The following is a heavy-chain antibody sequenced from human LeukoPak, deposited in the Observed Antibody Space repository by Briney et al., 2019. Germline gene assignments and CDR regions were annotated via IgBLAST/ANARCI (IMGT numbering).Heavy chain of an antibody. V-gene: IGHV3-21*01. CDR1: GFIFSDYA. Sequence: GGSLRLSCAASGFIFSDYAMNWVRQAPGKGLEWVSSISSSSSYIYYADSVKGRFTISRDNAKNSLYLQMNSLRAEDTAVYYCARVAQEYFQHWGQGTLVTVSS. CDR2: ISSSSSYI. D-gene: IGHD3-3*02. J-gene: IGHJ1*01. CDR3: ARVAQEYFQH.